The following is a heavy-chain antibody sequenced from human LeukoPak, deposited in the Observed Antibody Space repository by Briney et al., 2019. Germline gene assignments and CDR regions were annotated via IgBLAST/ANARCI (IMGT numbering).Heavy chain of an antibody. CDR3: ARAPGRYCSGGGCLDY. CDR2: IYYNGST. CDR1: GDSISTYY. J-gene: IGHJ4*02. D-gene: IGHD2-15*01. Sequence: SETLSLTCTVSGDSISTYYWSWIRQPPGKGLEYIGYIYYNGSTNFNPSLKSRVTISVDTSKNQFSLRLSSVTAADTAVYFCARAPGRYCSGGGCLDYWGQGTLVTVSS. V-gene: IGHV4-59*01.